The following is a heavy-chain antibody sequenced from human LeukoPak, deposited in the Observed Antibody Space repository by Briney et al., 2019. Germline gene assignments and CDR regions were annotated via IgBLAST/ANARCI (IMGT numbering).Heavy chain of an antibody. CDR1: GYTFTSYA. CDR2: INAGNGNT. D-gene: IGHD3-9*01. V-gene: IGHV1-3*01. J-gene: IGHJ4*02. Sequence: ASVKVSCKASGYTFTSYAMHWVRQAPGQRLEWMGWINAGNGNTKYSQKFQGRVTITRDTSASTAYMELSSLRSEDTAVYYCARDSVPYYGILTGGKAFDYWGQGTLVTVSS. CDR3: ARDSVPYYGILTGGKAFDY.